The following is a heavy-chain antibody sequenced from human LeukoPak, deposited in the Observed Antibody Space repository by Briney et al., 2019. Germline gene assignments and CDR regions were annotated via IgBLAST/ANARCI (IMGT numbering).Heavy chain of an antibody. D-gene: IGHD6-6*01. CDR3: ARDSSSSTRSD. CDR1: GYTFTSYG. V-gene: IGHV1-18*01. J-gene: IGHJ4*02. CDR2: ISGYNGNT. Sequence: ASVKVSCKTSGYTFTSYGISWVRQAPGQGLEWVGWISGYNGNTNYAQKFQGRVTMTIDTSTSTVYMELRSLRSGDTAVYYCARDSSSSTRSDWGQGTLVTVSS.